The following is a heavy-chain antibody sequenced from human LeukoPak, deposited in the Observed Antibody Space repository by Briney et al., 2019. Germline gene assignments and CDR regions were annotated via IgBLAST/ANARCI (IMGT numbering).Heavy chain of an antibody. CDR1: GFTFSPYW. CDR2: LITDGSTA. J-gene: IGHJ6*02. D-gene: IGHD3-16*01. V-gene: IGHV3-74*03. CDR3: AKDLRGAYYYGMDV. Sequence: GGSLRLSCAASGFTFSPYWMHWVRQAPGKGLVWLSRLITDGSTATYADSVKGRFTVSRDNAKNSPYLQMNSLRAEDTALYYCAKDLRGAYYYGMDVWGQGTTVTVSS.